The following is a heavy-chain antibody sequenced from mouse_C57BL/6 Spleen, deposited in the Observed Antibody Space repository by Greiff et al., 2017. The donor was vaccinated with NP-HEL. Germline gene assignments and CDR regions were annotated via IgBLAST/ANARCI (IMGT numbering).Heavy chain of an antibody. CDR2: ISSGGDYI. D-gene: IGHD2-1*01. Sequence: EVMLVESGEGLVKPGGSLKLSCAASGFTFSSYAMSWVRQTPEKRLEWVAYISSGGDYIYYADTVKGRFTISRDNARNTLYLQMSSLKSEDTAMYYCTRDYYGNSGFAYWGQGTLVTVSA. CDR3: TRDYYGNSGFAY. CDR1: GFTFSSYA. V-gene: IGHV5-9-1*02. J-gene: IGHJ3*01.